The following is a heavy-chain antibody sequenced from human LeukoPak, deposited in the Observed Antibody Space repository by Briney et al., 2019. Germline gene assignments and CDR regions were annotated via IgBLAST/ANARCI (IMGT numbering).Heavy chain of an antibody. V-gene: IGHV4-34*01. Sequence: SETLSLTCAVYGRSFSGYYCSWIRQPPRNGRGWIGEINHSVSTNYNPCLKSRVTISVDTSKNQFSLKLSSVTAADTAVYYCARGARWLQSGFDYWGQGTLVTVSS. CDR3: ARGARWLQSGFDY. CDR1: GRSFSGYY. J-gene: IGHJ4*02. CDR2: INHSVST. D-gene: IGHD5-24*01.